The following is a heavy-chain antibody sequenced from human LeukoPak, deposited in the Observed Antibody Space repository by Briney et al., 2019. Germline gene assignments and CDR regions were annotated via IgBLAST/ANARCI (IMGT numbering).Heavy chain of an antibody. D-gene: IGHD6-13*01. J-gene: IGHJ4*02. CDR2: ISGSGGST. CDR1: GFTFNNYA. V-gene: IGHV3-23*01. CDR3: ARGRYSSSWDLDY. Sequence: GGSLRLSCAASGFTFNNYAMSWVRQAPGKGLEWVSAISGSGGSTYYADSVRGRFTISRDNSKNTLYLQMSTLRVDDTAVYYCARGRYSSSWDLDYWGQGTLVTVSS.